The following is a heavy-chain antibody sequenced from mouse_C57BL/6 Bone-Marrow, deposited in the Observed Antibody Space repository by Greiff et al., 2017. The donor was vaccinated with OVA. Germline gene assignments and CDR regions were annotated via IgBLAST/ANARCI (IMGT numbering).Heavy chain of an antibody. V-gene: IGHV5-9*01. Sequence: EVQRVESGGGLVKPGGSLKLSCAASGFTFSSYTMSWVRQTPEKRLEWVATISGGGGNTYYPDSVKGRFTISRDNAKNTLYLQMSSLRSEDTALYYCARQDSSGYWGQGTTLTVSS. D-gene: IGHD3-2*02. CDR1: GFTFSSYT. CDR2: ISGGGGNT. J-gene: IGHJ2*01. CDR3: ARQDSSGY.